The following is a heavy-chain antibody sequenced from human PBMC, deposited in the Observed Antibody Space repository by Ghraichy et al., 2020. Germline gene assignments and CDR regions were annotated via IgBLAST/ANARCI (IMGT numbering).Heavy chain of an antibody. CDR1: GGSFSGYY. CDR3: ARGGGDYVWGSYRARYFDL. CDR2: INHSGST. D-gene: IGHD3-16*02. J-gene: IGHJ2*01. V-gene: IGHV4-34*01. Sequence: SQTISLTCAVYGGSFSGYYWSWIRQPPGKGLEWIGEINHSGSTNYNPSLKSRVTISVDTSKNQFSLKLSSVTAADTAVYYCARGGGDYVWGSYRARYFDLWGRGTLVTVSS.